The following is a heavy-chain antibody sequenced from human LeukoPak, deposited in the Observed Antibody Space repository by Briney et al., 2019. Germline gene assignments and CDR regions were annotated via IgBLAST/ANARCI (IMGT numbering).Heavy chain of an antibody. CDR2: IYTSGST. V-gene: IGHV4-61*02. J-gene: IGHJ3*02. Sequence: PSETLSLTCTVSGGSISSGSYYWSWIRQPAGKGLEWIGRIYTSGSTYYNPSLKSRVTISVDTSKNQFSLKLSSVTAADTAVYYCASCIVGATCAFDIWGQGTMVTVSS. D-gene: IGHD1-26*01. CDR3: ASCIVGATCAFDI. CDR1: GGSISSGSYY.